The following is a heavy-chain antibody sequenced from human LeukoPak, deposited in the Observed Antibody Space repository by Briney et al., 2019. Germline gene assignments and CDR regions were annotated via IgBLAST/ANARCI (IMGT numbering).Heavy chain of an antibody. J-gene: IGHJ4*02. CDR3: TKELGASGSSHMCYFDY. CDR1: GFTFSSFG. V-gene: IGHV3-30*18. D-gene: IGHD3-10*01. CDR2: VSHDGSAK. Sequence: GGSLRLSCAASGFTFSSFGMNWVRQAPGKGLEWVAVVSHDGSAKFYADSVKGRFTISRDNPNNILYLQMNSLRPEDTAVYYCTKELGASGSSHMCYFDYWGQGILVTVS.